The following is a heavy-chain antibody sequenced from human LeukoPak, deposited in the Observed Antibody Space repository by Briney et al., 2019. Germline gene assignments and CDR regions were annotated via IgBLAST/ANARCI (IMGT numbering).Heavy chain of an antibody. CDR1: GGTFSSYA. CDR3: AYTVVAAVNWFDP. Sequence: VASVKVSCKASGGTFSSYAISWVRQAPGQGLEWMGGIIPIFGTANYAQKFQGRVTITADKSTSTAYMELSSLRSEDTAVYYCAYTVVAAVNWFDPWGQGTLVTVSS. CDR2: IIPIFGTA. V-gene: IGHV1-69*06. D-gene: IGHD2-15*01. J-gene: IGHJ5*02.